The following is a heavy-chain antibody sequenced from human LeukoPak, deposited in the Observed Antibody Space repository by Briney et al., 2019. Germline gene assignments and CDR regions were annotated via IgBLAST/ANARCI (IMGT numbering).Heavy chain of an antibody. Sequence: ASVKVSCKASGYTFTAYYIHWLRQAPGQGLEWMAWINPNSGATKYAQKFQGRVTMTRDTSLSTAYMELSRLRSDDTAVYYCAKGVDYGDYPGVLYYWGQGTLVTVSS. V-gene: IGHV1-2*02. CDR3: AKGVDYGDYPGVLYY. J-gene: IGHJ4*02. D-gene: IGHD4-17*01. CDR2: INPNSGAT. CDR1: GYTFTAYY.